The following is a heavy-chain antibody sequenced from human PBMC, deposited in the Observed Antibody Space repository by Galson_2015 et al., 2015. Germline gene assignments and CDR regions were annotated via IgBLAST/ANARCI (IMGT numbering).Heavy chain of an antibody. J-gene: IGHJ4*02. Sequence: ETLSLPCSVSGVSITNSYWSWIRQPPGKGLEWIGYIYSGGSTNYNPSLESRVTISVDTSKKQLSLNLSSVTAADTAMYYCGRDAGFGPGSYDCWGQGTLVTVSS. CDR1: GVSITNSY. CDR2: IYSGGST. CDR3: GRDAGFGPGSYDC. D-gene: IGHD1-26*01. V-gene: IGHV4-59*01.